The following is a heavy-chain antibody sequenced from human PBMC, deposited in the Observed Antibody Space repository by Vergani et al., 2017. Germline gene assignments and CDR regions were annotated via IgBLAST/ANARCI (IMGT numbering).Heavy chain of an antibody. CDR3: ARGGDFWSGYPIHN. CDR2: INHSGST. J-gene: IGHJ4*02. CDR1: GGSFSGYY. D-gene: IGHD3-3*01. V-gene: IGHV4-34*01. Sequence: QVQLQQWGAGLLKPSETLSLSCAVYGGSFSGYYWSWIRQPPGKGLEWIGEINHSGSTNYNPSLKSRVTISVDTSKNQFSLKLSSLRSEDTAVYYCARGGDFWSGYPIHNWGQGTLVTVSS.